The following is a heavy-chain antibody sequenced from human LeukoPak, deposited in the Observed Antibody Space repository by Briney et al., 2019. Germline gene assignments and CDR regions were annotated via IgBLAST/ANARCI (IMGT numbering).Heavy chain of an antibody. CDR2: ISSSSSTI. V-gene: IGHV3-48*01. J-gene: IGHJ4*02. Sequence: GGSLRLSCAASGFTFSSYSMNWVRQAPGKRLEWVSYISSSSSTIYYADSVKGRFTISRDNAKNSLYLQMNSLRAEDTAVYYCARDLPPDYWGQGTLVTVSS. CDR1: GFTFSSYS. CDR3: ARDLPPDY.